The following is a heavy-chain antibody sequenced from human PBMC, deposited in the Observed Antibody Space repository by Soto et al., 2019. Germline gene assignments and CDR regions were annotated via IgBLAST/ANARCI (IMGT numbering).Heavy chain of an antibody. V-gene: IGHV3-30*18. J-gene: IGHJ4*02. CDR1: GFTFSSYA. D-gene: IGHD3-3*01. Sequence: QVQLVESGGGVVRPGRSLRLSCVVSGFTFSSYAMHWVRQAPGKGLEGVAVIPYDGSHTYYADSVKGRFTISRDNSKNTLYLQMDSLRAEDTAVYYCAKLLVLEGEVQDFDYWGQGTLVTVSS. CDR3: AKLLVLEGEVQDFDY. CDR2: IPYDGSHT.